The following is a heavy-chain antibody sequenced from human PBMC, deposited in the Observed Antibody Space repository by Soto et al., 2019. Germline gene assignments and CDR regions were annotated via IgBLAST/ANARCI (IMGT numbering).Heavy chain of an antibody. D-gene: IGHD2-8*01. CDR3: ARELGYCTNGVCQDWFDH. J-gene: IGHJ5*02. CDR2: IIPIFGTA. CDR1: GGTFSSYA. V-gene: IGHV1-69*13. Sequence: ASVKVSCKASGGTFSSYAISWVRQAPGQGLEWMGGIIPIFGTANYAQKFQGRVTITADESKSQAYMELSSLRSEETAVYYCARELGYCTNGVCQDWFDHWGQGTLVTVSA.